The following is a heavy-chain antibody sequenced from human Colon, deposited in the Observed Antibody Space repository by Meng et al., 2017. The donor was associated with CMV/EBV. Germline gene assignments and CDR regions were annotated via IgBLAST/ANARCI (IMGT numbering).Heavy chain of an antibody. J-gene: IGHJ4*02. CDR1: GFTFSSYS. D-gene: IGHD6-6*01. Sequence: ESLKISCAASGFTFSSYSMNWVRQAPGKGLEWVSYISSSSTIYYADSVKGRFTISRDNAKNSLYLQMNSLRAEDTAVYYCARGDSSSPGEFDYWGQGTLVTVSS. V-gene: IGHV3-48*04. CDR2: ISSSSTI. CDR3: ARGDSSSPGEFDY.